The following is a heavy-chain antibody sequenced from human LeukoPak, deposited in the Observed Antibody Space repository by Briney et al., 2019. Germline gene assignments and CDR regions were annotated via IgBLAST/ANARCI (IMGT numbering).Heavy chain of an antibody. CDR3: ARHLGYCSSTSCYEVDY. CDR1: GYSFTSYW. CDR2: IDPSDSYT. V-gene: IGHV5-10-1*01. D-gene: IGHD2-2*01. J-gene: IGHJ4*02. Sequence: GESLKISCKGSGYSFTSYWISWVRQMPGKGLEWMGRIDPSDSYTNYSPSFQGHVTISADKSISTAYLQWSSLKASDTAMYYCARHLGYCSSTSCYEVDYWGQGTPGTVSS.